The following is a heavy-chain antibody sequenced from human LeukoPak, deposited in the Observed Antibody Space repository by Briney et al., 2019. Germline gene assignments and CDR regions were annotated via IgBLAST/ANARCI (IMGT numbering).Heavy chain of an antibody. CDR3: AKDPSAFKVPAAADY. V-gene: IGHV3-23*01. CDR1: GFTFSSYA. Sequence: GGSLRLSCAASGFTFSSYAMSWVRQAPGKGLEWVSAISGSGGSTYYADSVKGRFTISRDNSKNTLYLQMNSLRAEDTAVYYCAKDPSAFKVPAAADYWGQGTLVTVPS. J-gene: IGHJ4*02. D-gene: IGHD2-2*01. CDR2: ISGSGGST.